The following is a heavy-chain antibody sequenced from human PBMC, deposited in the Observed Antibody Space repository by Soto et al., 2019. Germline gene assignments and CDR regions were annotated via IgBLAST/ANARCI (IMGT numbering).Heavy chain of an antibody. CDR3: AKDVGSSGWYDGFDS. D-gene: IGHD6-19*01. Sequence: EVQLVESGGGLVQPGRSLRLSCAASGFSFGDYAMQWVCQVPGKGLEWVSSISWNGESIGYADSVKGRFTISRDNGKKSVYLQMNSLRGEDTALYYCAKDVGSSGWYDGFDSWGQGTLVTVS. V-gene: IGHV3-9*01. CDR2: ISWNGESI. J-gene: IGHJ4*02. CDR1: GFSFGDYA.